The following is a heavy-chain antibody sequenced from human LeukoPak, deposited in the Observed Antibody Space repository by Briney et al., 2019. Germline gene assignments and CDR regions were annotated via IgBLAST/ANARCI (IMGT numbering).Heavy chain of an antibody. D-gene: IGHD5-12*01. CDR3: AKDGVATGLTHFDY. J-gene: IGHJ4*02. V-gene: IGHV3-23*01. Sequence: GGSLRLSCAASGFTISSYAMSWVRQAPGKGLEWVSVISGSSSTDYADSVKGRFTISRDNSKNTLYLQMNSLRAEDTAVYYCAKDGVATGLTHFDYWGQGTLVTVSS. CDR2: ISGSSST. CDR1: GFTISSYA.